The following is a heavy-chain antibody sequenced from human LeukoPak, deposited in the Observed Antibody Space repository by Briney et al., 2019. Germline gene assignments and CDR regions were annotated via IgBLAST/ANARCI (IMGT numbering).Heavy chain of an antibody. CDR1: GFTFSTYG. Sequence: GGSLRLSCAVSGFTFSTYGMSWVRQAPGKGLEWVSAINSAGSTYYGDSVRGRFTISRDNSKNVLYLQMNSLRAEDTALYYCAKDQNTVATAPFDYWGQGTLVTVSS. D-gene: IGHD4-17*01. CDR3: AKDQNTVATAPFDY. CDR2: INSAGST. V-gene: IGHV3-23*01. J-gene: IGHJ4*02.